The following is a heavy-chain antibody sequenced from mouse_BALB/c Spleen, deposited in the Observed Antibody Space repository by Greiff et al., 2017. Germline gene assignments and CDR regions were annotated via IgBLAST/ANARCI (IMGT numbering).Heavy chain of an antibody. CDR1: GFTFSSYG. V-gene: IGHV5-6-3*01. J-gene: IGHJ2*01. Sequence: EVKVVESGGGLVQPGGSLKLSCAASGFTFSSYGMSWVRQTPDKRLELVATINSNGGSTYYPDSVKGRFTISRDNAKNTLYLQMSSLKSEDTAMYYCARDLWDYWGQGTTLTVSS. CDR3: ARDLWDY. CDR2: INSNGGST.